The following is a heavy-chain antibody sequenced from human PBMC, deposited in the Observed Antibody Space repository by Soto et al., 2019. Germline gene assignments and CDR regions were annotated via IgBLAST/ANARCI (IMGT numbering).Heavy chain of an antibody. CDR1: GFTFSNAW. V-gene: IGHV3-15*01. D-gene: IGHD3-16*01. J-gene: IGHJ6*02. CDR2: IKSKTDGGTT. CDR3: TISDYVWGSPAYYFYGMDV. Sequence: EVQLVESGGGLVKPGGSLRLSCAASGFTFSNAWMSWVRQAPGKGLEWVGRIKSKTDGGTTDYAAPVKGRFTISRDDSKNTLYLQMNSLKTEDTAVYYCTISDYVWGSPAYYFYGMDVWGQGTTVTVSS.